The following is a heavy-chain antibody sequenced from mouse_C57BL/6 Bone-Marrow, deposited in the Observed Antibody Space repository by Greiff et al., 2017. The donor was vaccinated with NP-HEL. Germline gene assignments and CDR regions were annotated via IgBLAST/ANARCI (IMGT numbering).Heavy chain of an antibody. D-gene: IGHD2-3*01. CDR3: AREGNGYYVYYAMDY. CDR1: GYAFTNYL. Sequence: QVQLQQSGAELVRPGTSVKVSCKASGYAFTNYLIEWVKQRPGQGLEWIGVINPGGGGTNYNEKFKGKATLTADKSSSTAYMQLSSLTSEDSAVYFCAREGNGYYVYYAMDYWGQGTSVTVSS. J-gene: IGHJ4*01. V-gene: IGHV1-54*01. CDR2: INPGGGGT.